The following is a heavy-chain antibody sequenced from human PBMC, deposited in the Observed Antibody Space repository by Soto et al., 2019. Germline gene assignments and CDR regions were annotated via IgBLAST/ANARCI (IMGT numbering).Heavy chain of an antibody. D-gene: IGHD3-16*01. CDR3: AMVDVYVTPSPQDV. CDR2: INAYNGNT. Sequence: QVQLMQSGAEVKNPGASVKVSCKASGYRFTSYGIGWVRQAPGQGLEWMGWINAYNGNTNYAQNLQGRVTLTTDTSTSTAYMELMSLRSNDTAVYYCAMVDVYVTPSPQDVWGQGTTVTVSS. V-gene: IGHV1-18*01. CDR1: GYRFTSYG. J-gene: IGHJ6*02.